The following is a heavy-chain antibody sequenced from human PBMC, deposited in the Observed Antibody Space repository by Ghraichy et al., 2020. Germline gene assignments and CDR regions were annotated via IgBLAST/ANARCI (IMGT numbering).Heavy chain of an antibody. V-gene: IGHV4-59*01. CDR1: GGSISSYY. CDR3: AGSLDSSSWYVKGYFQQ. CDR2: IYYSGST. Sequence: SETLSLTCTVSGGSISSYYWSWIRQPPGKGLEWIGYIYYSGSTNYNPSLKSRVTMSVDTSKKQFSLKLSSVTAADTAVYYCAGSLDSSSWYVKGYFQQWGQGTLVTVSS. J-gene: IGHJ1*01. D-gene: IGHD6-13*01.